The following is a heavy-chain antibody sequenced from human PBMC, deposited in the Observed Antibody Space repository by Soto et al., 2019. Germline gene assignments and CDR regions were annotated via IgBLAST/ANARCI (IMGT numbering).Heavy chain of an antibody. CDR3: ARGFGYCSSTSCYVAFDI. Sequence: SVKVSCKASGGTFSSYTISWVRQAPGQGLEWMGRIIPILGIANYAQKFQGRVTITADKSTSTAYMELSSLRSEDTAVYYCARGFGYCSSTSCYVAFDIWGQGTMVTVSS. J-gene: IGHJ3*02. V-gene: IGHV1-69*02. D-gene: IGHD2-2*01. CDR2: IIPILGIA. CDR1: GGTFSSYT.